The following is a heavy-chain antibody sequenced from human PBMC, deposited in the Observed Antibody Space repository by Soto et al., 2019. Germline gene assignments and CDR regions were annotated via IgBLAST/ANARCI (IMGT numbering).Heavy chain of an antibody. Sequence: SETLSLTCTVSGGSISSYYWSWIRQPPGKGLEWIGYIYYSGSTNYNPSPKSRVTISVDTSKNQFSLKLSSVTAADTAVYYCARDHLATSFDYWGQGTLVTVS. CDR1: GGSISSYY. V-gene: IGHV4-59*01. J-gene: IGHJ4*02. CDR2: IYYSGST. CDR3: ARDHLATSFDY.